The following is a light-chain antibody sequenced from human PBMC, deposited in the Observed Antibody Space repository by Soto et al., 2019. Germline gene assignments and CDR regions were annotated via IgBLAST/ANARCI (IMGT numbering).Light chain of an antibody. V-gene: IGLV4-69*01. CDR1: SGHNNYA. Sequence: QPVLTQSPSASASLGASVTLTCTLSSGHNNYAIAWHQQQPEKGPRYLMKLHSDGSHTKGDGIPDRFSGSSSGAERYLTISSLRSEDEAEYYCQTWDTGIRVFGGGTKVTVL. J-gene: IGLJ2*01. CDR3: QTWDTGIRV. CDR2: LHSDGSH.